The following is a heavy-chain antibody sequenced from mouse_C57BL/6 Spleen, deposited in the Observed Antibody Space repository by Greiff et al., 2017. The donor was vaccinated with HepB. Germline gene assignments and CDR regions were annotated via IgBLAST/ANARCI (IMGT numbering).Heavy chain of an antibody. CDR3: ARDYSNYVGDYFDY. J-gene: IGHJ2*01. CDR1: GYTFTSYW. V-gene: IGHV1-72*01. CDR2: IDPNSGGT. Sequence: QQSCKASGYTFTSYWMHWVKQRPGRGLEWIGRIDPNSGGTKYNEKFKSKATLTVDKPSSTAYMQLSSLTSEDSAVYYCARDYSNYVGDYFDYWGQGTTLTVSS. D-gene: IGHD2-5*01.